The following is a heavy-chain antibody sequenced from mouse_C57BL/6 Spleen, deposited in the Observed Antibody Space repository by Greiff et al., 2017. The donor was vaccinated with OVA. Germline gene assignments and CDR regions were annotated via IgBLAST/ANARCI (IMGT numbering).Heavy chain of an antibody. CDR3: ARKGLRGYFDY. D-gene: IGHD1-1*01. CDR2: INPNNGGT. CDR1: GYTFTDYN. J-gene: IGHJ2*01. V-gene: IGHV1-18*01. Sequence: VHVKQSGPELVKPGASVKIPCKASGYTFTDYNMDWVKQSHGKSLEWIGDINPNNGGTIYNQKFKGKATLTVDKSSSTAYMELRSLTSEDTAVYYCARKGLRGYFDYWGQGTTLTVSS.